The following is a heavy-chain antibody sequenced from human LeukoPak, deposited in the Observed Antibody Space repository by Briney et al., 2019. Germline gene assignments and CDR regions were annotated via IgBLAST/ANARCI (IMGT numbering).Heavy chain of an antibody. V-gene: IGHV3-21*01. D-gene: IGHD3-10*01. J-gene: IGHJ6*03. Sequence: GGSLRLSCAASGFTFGSYSMNWVRQAPGKGLEWVSSISSSSSYIYYADSVKGRFTISRDNAKNSLYLQMNSLRAEDTAVYYCAREGSYSKNYYYYYYMDVWGKGTTVTVSS. CDR2: ISSSSSYI. CDR1: GFTFGSYS. CDR3: AREGSYSKNYYYYYYMDV.